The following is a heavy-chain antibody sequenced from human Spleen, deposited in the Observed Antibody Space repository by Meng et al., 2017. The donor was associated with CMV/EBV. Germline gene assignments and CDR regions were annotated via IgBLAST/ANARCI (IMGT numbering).Heavy chain of an antibody. D-gene: IGHD2-2*02. CDR1: GFTFSDHY. J-gene: IGHJ3*02. V-gene: IGHV3-11*04. Sequence: GESLKISCAASGFTFSDHYMSWIRQAPGKGLEWVSYISSSGATIYYADSLKGRFTVSRDNAKNSLYLQMNSLRAEDTAVYYCASHCTSTSCYIIWGQGTMVTVSS. CDR2: ISSSGATI. CDR3: ASHCTSTSCYII.